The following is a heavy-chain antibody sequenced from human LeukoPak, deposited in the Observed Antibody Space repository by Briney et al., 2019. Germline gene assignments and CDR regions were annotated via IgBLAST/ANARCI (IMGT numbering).Heavy chain of an antibody. CDR1: GGSISSGSYY. CDR3: ARENGGGDFDY. V-gene: IGHV4-61*02. Sequence: PSETLSLTCTVSGGSISSGSYYWSWIRQPAGKGLEWIGRIYTSGSTNYNPSLKSRVTISVDTSKNQFSLKLSSVTAADTAVYYCARENGGGDFDYWGQGTLVTVSS. CDR2: IYTSGST. J-gene: IGHJ4*02. D-gene: IGHD2-21*01.